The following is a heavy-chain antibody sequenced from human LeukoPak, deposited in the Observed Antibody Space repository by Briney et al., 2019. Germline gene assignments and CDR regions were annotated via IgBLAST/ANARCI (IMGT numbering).Heavy chain of an antibody. CDR3: ASGILLTGCYYFDY. CDR1: GGSISSSNW. D-gene: IGHD3-9*01. Sequence: PSGTLSLTCAVSGGSISSSNWWSWVRQPPGQGLEWIGEIYHSGSTNYNPSLKSRVTISVDKSKNQFSLKLSSVTAADTAVYYCASGILLTGCYYFDYWGQGTLVTVSS. CDR2: IYHSGST. V-gene: IGHV4-4*02. J-gene: IGHJ4*02.